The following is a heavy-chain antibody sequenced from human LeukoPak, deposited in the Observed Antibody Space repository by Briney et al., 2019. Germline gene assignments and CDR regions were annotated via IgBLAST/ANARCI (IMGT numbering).Heavy chain of an antibody. CDR1: GGSFSGYY. J-gene: IGHJ4*02. Sequence: PSETLSLTCAVYGGSFSGYYWSWIREPPGKGVEWVGEINHSGSTNYNPSLKSRVTISVDTSKNQFSLKLSSVTAADTAVYYCARGRLRATTGFYYFDYWGQGTLVTVSS. V-gene: IGHV4-34*01. CDR2: INHSGST. CDR3: ARGRLRATTGFYYFDY. D-gene: IGHD1-26*01.